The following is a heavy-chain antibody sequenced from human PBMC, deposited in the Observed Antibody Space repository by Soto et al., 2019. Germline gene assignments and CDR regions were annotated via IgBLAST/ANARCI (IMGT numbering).Heavy chain of an antibody. CDR2: IYYSGST. CDR3: ARDWGTGYYKGLYYYGMDV. J-gene: IGHJ6*02. Sequence: QVQLQESGPGLVKPSQTLSLTCTVSGGSISSGGYYWSWIRQHPGKGLEWIGYIYYSGSTYYNPSLKSRFTISVDTSKNQFSLKLSSVTAADTAVYYCARDWGTGYYKGLYYYGMDVWGQGTTVTVSS. D-gene: IGHD3-9*01. CDR1: GGSISSGGYY. V-gene: IGHV4-31*03.